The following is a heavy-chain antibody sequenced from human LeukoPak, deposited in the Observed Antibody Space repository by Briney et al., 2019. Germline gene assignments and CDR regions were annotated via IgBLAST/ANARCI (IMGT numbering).Heavy chain of an antibody. V-gene: IGHV4-4*07. CDR3: ARQYSAYLYNGFDP. Sequence: SETLSLTCTVSRGSISSYYWSWLRQPAGKGLEGIGHIYSSGRTNYNPSLKSRVTMSVDTSKNQFSLKLSSVTAADTAIYYCARQYSAYLYNGFDPWGQGTLVTVSS. CDR1: RGSISSYY. J-gene: IGHJ5*02. CDR2: IYSSGRT. D-gene: IGHD5-12*01.